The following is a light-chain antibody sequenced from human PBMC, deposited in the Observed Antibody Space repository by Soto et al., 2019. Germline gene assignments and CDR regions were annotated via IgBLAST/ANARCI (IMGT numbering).Light chain of an antibody. Sequence: QSVLTQPPSVSGAPGQRVTISCTGSCSNIGAGYDVQWYQQVPGTAPKLLISNSINRPSGVPDRFSGSRSDTSASLAITGIQADDEADYYCQSYDRSLSGWVFGGGTKLTVL. CDR3: QSYDRSLSGWV. CDR1: CSNIGAGYD. CDR2: NSI. J-gene: IGLJ3*02. V-gene: IGLV1-40*01.